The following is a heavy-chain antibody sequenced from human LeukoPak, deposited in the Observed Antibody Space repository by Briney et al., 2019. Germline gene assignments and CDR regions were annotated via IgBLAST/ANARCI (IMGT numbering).Heavy chain of an antibody. CDR2: IKSKTDGGTT. CDR1: GFTFSSYA. D-gene: IGHD3-10*01. Sequence: GGSLRLSCAASGFTFSSYAMSWVRQAPGKGLEWVGRIKSKTDGGTTDYAAPVKGRFTISRDDSKNTLYLQMNSLKTEDTAVYYCTTPMVRGVINNYWGQGTLVTVSS. J-gene: IGHJ4*02. CDR3: TTPMVRGVINNY. V-gene: IGHV3-15*01.